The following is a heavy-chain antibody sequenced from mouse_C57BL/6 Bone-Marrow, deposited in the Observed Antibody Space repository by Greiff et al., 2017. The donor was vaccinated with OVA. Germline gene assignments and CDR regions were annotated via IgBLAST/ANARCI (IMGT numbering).Heavy chain of an antibody. CDR3: AREGNWALDY. CDR2: INPNNGGT. V-gene: IGHV1-26*01. Sequence: EVQLQQSGPELVKPGASVKISCKASGYTFTDYYMNWVKQSHGKSLEWIGDINPNNGGTSYNQKFKGKATLTVDKSSSTAYMERRSLTSEDSAVYYCAREGNWALDYWGQGTTLTVSS. J-gene: IGHJ2*01. D-gene: IGHD4-1*01. CDR1: GYTFTDYY.